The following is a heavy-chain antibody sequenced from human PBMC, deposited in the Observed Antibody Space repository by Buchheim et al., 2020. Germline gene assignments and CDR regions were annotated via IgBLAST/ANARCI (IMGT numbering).Heavy chain of an antibody. CDR2: ISYDGSNK. CDR3: AKDSNYYYYYGMDV. CDR1: GFTFSSYG. D-gene: IGHD4-11*01. V-gene: IGHV3-30*18. J-gene: IGHJ6*02. Sequence: QVQLVESGGGVVQPGRSLRLSCAASGFTFSSYGMHWVRQAPGKGLEWVAVISYDGSNKYYADSVKGRFTISRDNSKNTLYLQMNSLRAEDTAVYYCAKDSNYYYYYGMDVGGQGT.